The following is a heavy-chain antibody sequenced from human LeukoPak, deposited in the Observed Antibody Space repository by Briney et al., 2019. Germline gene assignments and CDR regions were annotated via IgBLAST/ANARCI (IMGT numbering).Heavy chain of an antibody. J-gene: IGHJ6*02. V-gene: IGHV3-53*01. Sequence: GGSLRLSCAASGFTVSSNYMSWVRQAPGKGLEWVSVIYSGGSTYYADSVKGRFTISRDNSKNTLCLQMNSLRAEDTAVYYCARPTYGDYSYYYGMDVWGQGTTVTVSS. CDR1: GFTVSSNY. CDR3: ARPTYGDYSYYYGMDV. D-gene: IGHD4-17*01. CDR2: IYSGGST.